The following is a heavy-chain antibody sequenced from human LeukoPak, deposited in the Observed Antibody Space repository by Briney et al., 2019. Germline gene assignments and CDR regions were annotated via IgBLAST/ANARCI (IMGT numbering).Heavy chain of an antibody. V-gene: IGHV3-21*01. Sequence: GGSLRLSCVASGITFSSYSMNWVRQAPGKGLEWVSSISKGSGYIYQTDSVKGRFTISRDNAKNSLFLEMNSMRVEDTAVYYCVRDMGRESIFDYWGQGTLVTVSS. J-gene: IGHJ4*02. CDR2: ISKGSGYI. D-gene: IGHD3-10*01. CDR1: GITFSSYS. CDR3: VRDMGRESIFDY.